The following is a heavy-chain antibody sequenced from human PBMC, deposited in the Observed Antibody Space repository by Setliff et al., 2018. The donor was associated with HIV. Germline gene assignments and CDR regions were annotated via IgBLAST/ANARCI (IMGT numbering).Heavy chain of an antibody. CDR2: INTKTGNP. V-gene: IGHV7-4-1*02. J-gene: IGHJ4*02. D-gene: IGHD3-22*01. Sequence: ASVKVSCKASGYTFTSYAMNWVRQAPGQGLEWMGWINTKTGNPTYAQGFTGRFVFSLDTSVSTAYLQISSLKAEDTAVYYCARVYYDSSGYYYGNRGHFDYWGQGTLVTVSS. CDR1: GYTFTSYA. CDR3: ARVYYDSSGYYYGNRGHFDY.